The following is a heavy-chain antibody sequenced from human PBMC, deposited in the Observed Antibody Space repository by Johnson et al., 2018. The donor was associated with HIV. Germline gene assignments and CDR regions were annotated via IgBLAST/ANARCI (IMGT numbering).Heavy chain of an antibody. CDR2: IKQDGSDK. J-gene: IGHJ3*02. CDR1: GFTFSSYW. CDR3: ATFGGGSFHAFDI. V-gene: IGHV3-7*05. D-gene: IGHD1-26*01. Sequence: VQLVESRGVLVQPGGSLRLSCAASGFTFSSYWMGWVRQAPGKGLEWVANIKQDGSDKYYVDSLKGRFTISRDNAKNSLYLQMNSLRAEDTAVYYCATFGGGSFHAFDIWGQGTMVTVSS.